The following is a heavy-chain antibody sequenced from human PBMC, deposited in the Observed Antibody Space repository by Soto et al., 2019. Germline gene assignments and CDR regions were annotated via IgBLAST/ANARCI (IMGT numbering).Heavy chain of an antibody. CDR3: ASEAATVKPEGVGF. D-gene: IGHD1-1*01. CDR1: GYTFSDYY. V-gene: IGHV1-2*02. CDR2: INPNSGGT. Sequence: ASVKVSCKASGYTFSDYYIHWVRQAPGQGLEWMGWINPNSGGTKYAPKFQGGVTMTRDTSITTAYMELSRLRSGDTAVYYCASEAATVKPEGVGFWGQGTLVTVSS. J-gene: IGHJ4*02.